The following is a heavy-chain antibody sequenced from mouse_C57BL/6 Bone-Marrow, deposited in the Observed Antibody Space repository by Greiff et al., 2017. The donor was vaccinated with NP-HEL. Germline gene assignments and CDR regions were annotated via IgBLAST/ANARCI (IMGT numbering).Heavy chain of an antibody. CDR3: ARSHGYYSYYDMDY. V-gene: IGHV1-12*01. CDR2: IYPGNGDT. CDR1: GYTFTSYN. D-gene: IGHD2-3*01. Sequence: LQQSGAELVRPGASVKMSCKASGYTFTSYNMHWVKQTPRQGLEWIGAIYPGNGDTSYNQKFKGKATLTVDKSSSTAYMQLSSLTSEDSAVYFCARSHGYYSYYDMDYWGQGTSVTVSS. J-gene: IGHJ4*01.